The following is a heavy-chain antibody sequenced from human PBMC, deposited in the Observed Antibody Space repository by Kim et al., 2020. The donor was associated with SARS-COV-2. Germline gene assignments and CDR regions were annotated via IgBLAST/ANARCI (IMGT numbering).Heavy chain of an antibody. CDR2: NK. J-gene: IGHJ4*02. Sequence: NKYHADSVKGRFTISRDNSKNTLYRQMNSLRAEDTAVYYCACQYSSTFDYWGQGTLVTVSS. CDR3: ACQYSSTFDY. V-gene: IGHV3-30*02. D-gene: IGHD6-13*01.